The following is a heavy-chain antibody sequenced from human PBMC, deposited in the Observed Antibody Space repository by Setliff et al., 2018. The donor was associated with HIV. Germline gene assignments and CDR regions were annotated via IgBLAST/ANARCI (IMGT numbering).Heavy chain of an antibody. CDR2: IIHSGGT. CDR1: GGSFSGYY. CDR3: ARGGLGVVGAIDY. D-gene: IGHD2-15*01. V-gene: IGHV4-34*01. J-gene: IGHJ4*02. Sequence: SETLSLTCAVYGGSFSGYYWTWIRQPPGRGLGWIGEIIHSGGTNYNRSLKSRVTISVDTSKNQFSLNLSSVTAADTAVYYCARGGLGVVGAIDYWSQGTLGTVSS.